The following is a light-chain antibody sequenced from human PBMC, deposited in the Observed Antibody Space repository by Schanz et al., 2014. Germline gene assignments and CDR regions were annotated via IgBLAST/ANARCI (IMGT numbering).Light chain of an antibody. CDR2: LGS. J-gene: IGKJ3*01. CDR3: MQALRTPFT. Sequence: DILMTQSPLSLPVPPGEPASISCRSSQSLLHSNGYNYLDWYLQKPGQSPQLLIYLGSNRASGVPDRFSGSGSGTDFTLKISRVEADDVGVYYCMQALRTPFTFGPGTTVDIK. V-gene: IGKV2-28*01. CDR1: QSLLHSNGYNY.